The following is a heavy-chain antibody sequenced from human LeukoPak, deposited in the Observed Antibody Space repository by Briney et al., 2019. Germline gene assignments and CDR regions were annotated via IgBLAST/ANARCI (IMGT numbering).Heavy chain of an antibody. V-gene: IGHV3-11*01. CDR1: GFTFSDYY. J-gene: IGHJ5*02. D-gene: IGHD2-21*02. Sequence: GGSLRLSCAASGFTFSDYYMSWIRQAPGKGLEWVSYISSSGSTIYYADSVKGRFTISRDNAKNSLYLQMNSLRAEDTAVYYRARVRCGGDCYSYGWFDPWGQGTLVTVSS. CDR2: ISSSGSTI. CDR3: ARVRCGGDCYSYGWFDP.